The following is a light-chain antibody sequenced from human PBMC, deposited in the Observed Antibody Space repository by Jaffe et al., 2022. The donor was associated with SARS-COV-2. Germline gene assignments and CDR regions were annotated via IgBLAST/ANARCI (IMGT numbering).Light chain of an antibody. Sequence: DIQMTQSPSTLSASVGDRVTITCRASERISSFLAWYQQKPGKAPKLLISKASRLESGVPSRFSGSGSGTEFTLTISSLQPDDSATYYCQQCKSNSPLTFGQGTKVVIK. V-gene: IGKV1-5*03. CDR1: ERISSF. CDR2: KAS. J-gene: IGKJ1*01. CDR3: QQCKSNSPLT.